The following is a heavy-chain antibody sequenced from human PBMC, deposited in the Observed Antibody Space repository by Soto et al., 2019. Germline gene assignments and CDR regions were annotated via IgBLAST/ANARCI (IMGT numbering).Heavy chain of an antibody. CDR2: INPSGGST. D-gene: IGHD2-8*01. CDR1: GYTFTHYY. V-gene: IGHV1-46*01. CDR3: ARPPFPGCINGVGSPCDH. J-gene: IGHJ4*02. Sequence: QVQLVPSGAEVKKPGASVKVSCKASGYTFTHYYMHWVRQAPGHGLEWVGMINPSGGSTRYAQNVQDRSTMTTHTSTSTVYVELGSLISEDTAVYYCARPPFPGCINGVGSPCDHWGQGTLVTVSS.